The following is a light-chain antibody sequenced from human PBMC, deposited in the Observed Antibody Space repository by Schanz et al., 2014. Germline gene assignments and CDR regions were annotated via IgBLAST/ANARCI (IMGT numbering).Light chain of an antibody. CDR1: QSVGSS. J-gene: IGKJ5*01. Sequence: EILMTQSPATLSLSPGERATLSCRASQSVGSSLAWYQQKPGQAPRLLIYGASTRATGIPARFSGSGSGTEFTLSISSLEPEDSAVYYCQQCSNWPPITFGQGTRLEIK. V-gene: IGKV3-15*01. CDR2: GAS. CDR3: QQCSNWPPIT.